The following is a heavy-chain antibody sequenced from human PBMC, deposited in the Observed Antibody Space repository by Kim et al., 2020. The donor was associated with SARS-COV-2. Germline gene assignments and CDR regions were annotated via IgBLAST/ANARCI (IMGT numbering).Heavy chain of an antibody. D-gene: IGHD3-22*01. CDR3: TTDRYDSSGYPPD. Sequence: GGSLRLSCAASGFTFSNAWMSWVRQAPGKGLEWVGRIKSKTDGGTTDYAAPVKGRFTISRDDSKNTLYLQMNSLKTEDTAVYYCTTDRYDSSGYPPDWGQGTLVTVSS. V-gene: IGHV3-15*01. CDR1: GFTFSNAW. CDR2: IKSKTDGGTT. J-gene: IGHJ4*02.